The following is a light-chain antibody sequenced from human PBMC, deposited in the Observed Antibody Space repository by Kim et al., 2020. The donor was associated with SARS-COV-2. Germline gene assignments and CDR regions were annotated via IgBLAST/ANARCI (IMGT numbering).Light chain of an antibody. CDR1: QDISNN. CDR2: GAS. V-gene: IGKV3-15*01. J-gene: IGKJ2*01. Sequence: VSTGETATLSGRAGQDISNNLAWYQQKPGQAPRLLIYGASTRAADIPAQFSGSGSETEFTFTISSLQSEDFAVYYCQQFHNWPYTFGQGTKLEI. CDR3: QQFHNWPYT.